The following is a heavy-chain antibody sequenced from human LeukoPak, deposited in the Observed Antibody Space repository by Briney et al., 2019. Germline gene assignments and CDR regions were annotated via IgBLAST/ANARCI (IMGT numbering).Heavy chain of an antibody. Sequence: SETLSLTCTVSGGSISSSSYYWGWIRQPPGKGLEWIGSIYYSGSTYHNPSLKSRVTISVDTSKNQFSLKLSSVTAADTAVYYCARRYSSGWYGYYYDSSGYSGYFDYWGQGTLVTVSS. D-gene: IGHD3-22*01. V-gene: IGHV4-39*01. J-gene: IGHJ4*02. CDR2: IYYSGST. CDR3: ARRYSSGWYGYYYDSSGYSGYFDY. CDR1: GGSISSSSYY.